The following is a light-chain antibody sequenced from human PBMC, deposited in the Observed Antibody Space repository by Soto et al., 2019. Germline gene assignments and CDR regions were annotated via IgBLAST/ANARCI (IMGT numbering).Light chain of an antibody. CDR3: QQYNNYWT. Sequence: DIQMTQSPSTLSASVGDRVTITCRASQSCGTSLAWDQQRPGKAPNLLIYKASNLESGVPSRFSGSGSGTEFTLTISSVQPDDFATYYCQQYNNYWTFGQGTKVEIK. J-gene: IGKJ1*01. CDR1: QSCGTS. V-gene: IGKV1-5*03. CDR2: KAS.